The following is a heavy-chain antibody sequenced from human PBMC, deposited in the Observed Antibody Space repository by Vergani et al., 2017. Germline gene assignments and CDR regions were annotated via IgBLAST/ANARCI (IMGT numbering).Heavy chain of an antibody. V-gene: IGHV3-9*01. CDR3: TRDLAVVVPAAPVVFDY. CDR1: GFTFDDYA. J-gene: IGHJ4*02. CDR2: ISWNSGSI. Sequence: DVQLVESGGGLVQPGRSLRLSCAASGFTFDDYAMHWVRHAPGKGLEWVSGISWNSGSIGYADSVKGRFTISRDNAKNSLYLQMNSLKTEDTAVYYCTRDLAVVVPAAPVVFDYWGQGTLVTVSS. D-gene: IGHD2-2*01.